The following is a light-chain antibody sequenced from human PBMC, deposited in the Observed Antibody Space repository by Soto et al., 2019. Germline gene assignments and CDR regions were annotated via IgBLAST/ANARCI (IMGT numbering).Light chain of an antibody. CDR3: QQYGISPPNT. V-gene: IGKV3-20*01. J-gene: IGKJ2*01. CDR1: QSVSRSY. CDR2: GAS. Sequence: EIVLTQSPGTLSLSPGERATLSCRASQSVSRSYLAWYQQKPGQAPRLLIYGASSRATGIPDRFSGSGSGTDFTLTISRLEPEDFAVYYCQQYGISPPNTFGSGPQLEIK.